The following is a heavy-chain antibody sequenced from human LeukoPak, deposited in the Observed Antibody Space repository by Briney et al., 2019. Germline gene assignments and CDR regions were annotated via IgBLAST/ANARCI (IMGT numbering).Heavy chain of an antibody. CDR1: GGSFSDYF. CDR2: INHSGRT. J-gene: IGHJ6*04. Sequence: SETLSLTCAVYGGSFSDYFWGWIRQPPGKGLEWIGEINHSGRTYYNPSLKSRVTISVDTSKNQFSLNLSAVTAADTAVYYCARDVVVVPAAIHYGMDVWGKGTTVTVSS. V-gene: IGHV4-34*01. D-gene: IGHD2-2*01. CDR3: ARDVVVVPAAIHYGMDV.